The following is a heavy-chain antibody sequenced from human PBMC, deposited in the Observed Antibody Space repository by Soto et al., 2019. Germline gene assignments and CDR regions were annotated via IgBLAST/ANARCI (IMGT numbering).Heavy chain of an antibody. CDR1: GFTFSDFA. J-gene: IGHJ4*02. D-gene: IGHD2-21*01. Sequence: GESLKISCAASGFTFSDFAMAWVRQAPGKGLEWVSSASGSGSGTYCADSVKGRFTISRDNSKNTLFLHMTNLRAGDTALYFCAKGRSGVAAAPDYCGQGTLVTVSS. CDR2: ASGSGSGT. V-gene: IGHV3-23*01. CDR3: AKGRSGVAAAPDY.